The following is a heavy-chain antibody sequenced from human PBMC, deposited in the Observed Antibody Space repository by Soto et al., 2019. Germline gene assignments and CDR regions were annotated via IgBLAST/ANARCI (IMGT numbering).Heavy chain of an antibody. D-gene: IGHD2-2*02. CDR1: GSTFSSYA. CDR2: ISYDGSNK. J-gene: IGHJ6*02. Sequence: GSLRLSCAASGSTFSSYARHWVRQTPGKGLEWVAFISYDGSNKYYADSVKGRFTISRDSSKNTLYLQMNSLRAEDTAVYYCARTTDVVVPAAKPYYYYNMDVWGQGTTVTVSS. CDR3: ARTTDVVVPAAKPYYYYNMDV. V-gene: IGHV3-30-3*01.